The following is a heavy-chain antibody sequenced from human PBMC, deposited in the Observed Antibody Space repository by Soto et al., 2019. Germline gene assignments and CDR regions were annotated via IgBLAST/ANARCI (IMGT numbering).Heavy chain of an antibody. CDR1: GGSISSYY. V-gene: IGHV4-59*01. CDR3: ARGRGSGSSFYYYGMDV. D-gene: IGHD3-10*01. Sequence: SETLSLTCTVSGGSISSYYWSWIRQPPGKGLEWIGYIYYSGSTNYNPSLKSRVTISVDTSKNQFSLKLSSVTAADTAVYYCARGRGSGSSFYYYGMDVWGQGTTVTVPS. J-gene: IGHJ6*02. CDR2: IYYSGST.